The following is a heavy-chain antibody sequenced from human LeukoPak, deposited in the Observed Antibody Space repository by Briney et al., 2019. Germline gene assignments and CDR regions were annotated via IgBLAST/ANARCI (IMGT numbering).Heavy chain of an antibody. J-gene: IGHJ4*02. D-gene: IGHD3-16*01. V-gene: IGHV2-5*01. CDR2: IYWNDDK. Sequence: ESGPTLVNPPQTLTLTCTFSGFSLSTRGVGVGWIRQPPGKALEWLSLIYWNDDKRYSPSLKSRLTITKDTSKNQVVLTMTNMDPVDTATYYCAHIFGYDYVWGSYPYYFDYWGQGTLVTVSS. CDR3: AHIFGYDYVWGSYPYYFDY. CDR1: GFSLSTRGVG.